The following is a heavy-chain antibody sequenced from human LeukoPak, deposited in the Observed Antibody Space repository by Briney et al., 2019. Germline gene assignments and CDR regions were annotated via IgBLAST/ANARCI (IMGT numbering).Heavy chain of an antibody. Sequence: SETLSLTCTVSSGSISTYYWTWIRQPPGKGLEWIGYISYSGSTKYKPSLARRITISLDTSKDQFSLEMRSMTAADTAIYYCARQAGMFTTFDFWGPGTLVTVSS. D-gene: IGHD3-22*01. J-gene: IGHJ4*02. CDR3: ARQAGMFTTFDF. CDR2: ISYSGST. CDR1: SGSISTYY. V-gene: IGHV4-59*08.